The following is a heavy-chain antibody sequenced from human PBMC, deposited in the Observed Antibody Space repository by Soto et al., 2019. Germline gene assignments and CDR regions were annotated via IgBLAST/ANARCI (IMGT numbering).Heavy chain of an antibody. V-gene: IGHV3-48*03. CDR3: ASPMVTAPNDAFDV. CDR2: ISSTGNTI. J-gene: IGHJ3*01. CDR1: GFAFSGYE. Sequence: GGSLRLSCAASGFAFSGYEMNCVRQAPGKGLEWISYISSTGNTIYYADSVKGRFTISRDNAKNSLYLQMNSLRAEDTSVYYSASPMVTAPNDAFDVWGQGTMVTVSS. D-gene: IGHD2-21*02.